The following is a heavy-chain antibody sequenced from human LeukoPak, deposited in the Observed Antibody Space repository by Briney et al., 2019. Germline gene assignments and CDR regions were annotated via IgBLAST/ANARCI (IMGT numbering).Heavy chain of an antibody. Sequence: SVKVSCKASGGTFSSYAISWVRQATGQGLEWMGGIIPIFGTANYAQKFQGRVTITADESTSSAYMELSSLRSEDTAVYYCARGPGSSGWYGAAYYYGMDVWGKGTTVTVSS. CDR3: ARGPGSSGWYGAAYYYGMDV. D-gene: IGHD6-19*01. CDR2: IIPIFGTA. CDR1: GGTFSSYA. V-gene: IGHV1-69*01. J-gene: IGHJ6*04.